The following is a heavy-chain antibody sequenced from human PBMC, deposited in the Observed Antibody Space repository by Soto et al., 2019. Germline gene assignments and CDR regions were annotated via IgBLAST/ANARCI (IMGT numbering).Heavy chain of an antibody. J-gene: IGHJ4*02. CDR1: GFTVSNNY. Sequence: EVQLVESGGGLIQPGGSLRLSCAVSGFTVSNNYMSWVRQAPGKGLEGVSVIYSGGYTAYGDSVKGRFPISRDNSKNTLYPQTNSRRAHDTAVFSWAATPGGGGYWGQGTLVTVSS. D-gene: IGHD1-26*01. CDR2: IYSGGYT. CDR3: AATPGGGGY. V-gene: IGHV3-53*01.